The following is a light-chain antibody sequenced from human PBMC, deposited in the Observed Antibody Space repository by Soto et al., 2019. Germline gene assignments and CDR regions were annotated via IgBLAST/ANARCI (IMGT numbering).Light chain of an antibody. Sequence: IMFTQSPSTLSLSPGERATLSCRASQSVSSYLAWYQQKPGQAPRLLIYDASNRATGIPARFSGSGSGTDFTLTISSLEPEDFAVYYCQQRSNWPLTFGGGTKVDI. CDR2: DAS. CDR1: QSVSSY. V-gene: IGKV3-11*01. J-gene: IGKJ4*01. CDR3: QQRSNWPLT.